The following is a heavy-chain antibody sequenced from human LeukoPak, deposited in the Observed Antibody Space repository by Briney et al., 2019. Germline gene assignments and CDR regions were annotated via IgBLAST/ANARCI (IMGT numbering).Heavy chain of an antibody. CDR2: LYTGGST. V-gene: IGHV3-66*01. D-gene: IGHD1-26*01. CDR3: ATESSGSYFGFWDY. J-gene: IGHJ4*02. CDR1: GYSFSSNY. Sequence: GGSLTLSCAASGYSFSSNYWSWIRQPPGKGREWVAFLYTGGSTYYADPVKGRFTISRDNSKNMLYLQMNSLRTEDAAFYYCATESSGSYFGFWDYCVQGTLVTVSS.